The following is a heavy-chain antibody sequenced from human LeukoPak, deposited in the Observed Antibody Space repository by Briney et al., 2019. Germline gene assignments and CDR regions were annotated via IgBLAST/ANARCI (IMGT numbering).Heavy chain of an antibody. CDR1: GGSVSSGSYY. CDR2: IYYSGST. Sequence: KPSETLSLTCTVSGGSVSSGSYYWSWIRQPPGKGLEWIGYIYYSGSTNYNPSLKSRVTISVDPSKNQFSLKLSSVTAADTAVYYCARDVVTMVRGVIIAAFDYWGQGTLVTVSS. D-gene: IGHD3-10*01. J-gene: IGHJ4*02. CDR3: ARDVVTMVRGVIIAAFDY. V-gene: IGHV4-61*01.